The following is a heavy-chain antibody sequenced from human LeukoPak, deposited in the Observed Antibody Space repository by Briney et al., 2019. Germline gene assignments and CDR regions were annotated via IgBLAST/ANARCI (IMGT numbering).Heavy chain of an antibody. CDR1: GFTFITYW. D-gene: IGHD3-10*01. Sequence: GGSLRLSCAASGFTFITYWMHWVRQAPGKGLVSVSSINSDGSTTTYADSVKGRFTISRDNAKNMVYLQMNSLRAEDTAVYYCARAFGSGSQVINYFDFWGQGTLVTVSS. CDR2: INSDGSTT. J-gene: IGHJ4*02. CDR3: ARAFGSGSQVINYFDF. V-gene: IGHV3-74*01.